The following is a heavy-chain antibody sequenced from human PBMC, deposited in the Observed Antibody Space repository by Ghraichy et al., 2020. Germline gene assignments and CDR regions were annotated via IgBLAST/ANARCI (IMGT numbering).Heavy chain of an antibody. J-gene: IGHJ6*02. D-gene: IGHD3-10*01. CDR3: VKDRFGGFFYYGMDI. CDR2: ITNNGLTT. Sequence: GESLNISCSDSGFTFNNYAMHWVRQTPGKRLQYISGITNNGLTTYYPDSVKGRFVVSRDNSRNTLSLYISSLRTEDTGIYYCVKDRFGGFFYYGMDIWGQGTTVTVSS. V-gene: IGHV3-64D*06. CDR1: GFTFNNYA.